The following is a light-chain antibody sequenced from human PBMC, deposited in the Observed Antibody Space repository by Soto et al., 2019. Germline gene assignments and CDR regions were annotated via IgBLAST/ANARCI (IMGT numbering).Light chain of an antibody. J-gene: IGLJ2*01. CDR1: SSDVGGYTY. Sequence: QSALTQPASVSGSPGQSITISCTGTSSDVGGYTYVSWYQQHPGRAPKLMIYEVSNRPSGVSNRFSGSKSGNTDSLTISGLQAEDEADYYCSSYTTRNTVLFGGGTKVTVL. CDR2: EVS. V-gene: IGLV2-14*01. CDR3: SSYTTRNTVL.